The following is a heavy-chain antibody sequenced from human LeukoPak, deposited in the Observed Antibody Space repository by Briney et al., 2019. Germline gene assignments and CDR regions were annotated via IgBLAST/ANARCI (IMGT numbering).Heavy chain of an antibody. CDR2: ISYDGSNK. J-gene: IGHJ4*02. D-gene: IGHD1-26*01. V-gene: IGHV3-30*05. CDR3: APVYSGSYRADYFDY. Sequence: PGRSLRLSCAASGFTFSSYGMHWVRQAPGKGLEWVAVISYDGSNKYYADSVKGRFTISRDNSKNTLYLQMNSLRAEGTAVYYCAPVYSGSYRADYFDYWGQGTLVTVSS. CDR1: GFTFSSYG.